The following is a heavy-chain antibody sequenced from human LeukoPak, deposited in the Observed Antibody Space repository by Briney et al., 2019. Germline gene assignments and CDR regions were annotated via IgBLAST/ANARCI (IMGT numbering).Heavy chain of an antibody. D-gene: IGHD6-19*01. CDR3: ASIAVAGTGPHHWFDP. CDR2: FDPEDGET. J-gene: IGHJ5*02. CDR1: GYTLTELS. V-gene: IGHV1-24*01. Sequence: ASVKVSCKVSGYTLTELSMHWVRQAPGKGLEWMGGFDPEDGETIYAQKFQGRVTMTEDTSTDTAYMELSSLRSEDTAVYYCASIAVAGTGPHHWFDPWGHGTLVTVSS.